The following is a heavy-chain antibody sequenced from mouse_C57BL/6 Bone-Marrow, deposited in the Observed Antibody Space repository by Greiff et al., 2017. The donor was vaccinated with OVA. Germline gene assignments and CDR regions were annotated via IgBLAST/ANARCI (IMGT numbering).Heavy chain of an antibody. V-gene: IGHV1-81*01. J-gene: IGHJ1*03. CDR3: AGYDDDGWYFDV. Sequence: QVQLQQSGAELARPGASVKLSCKASGYTFTSYGISWVKQRTGQGLEWIGEIYPRSGNTYYNEKFKGKATLTADKSSSTAYMELRSLTSEDSAVYFCAGYDDDGWYFDVWGTGTTVTVSS. CDR2: IYPRSGNT. D-gene: IGHD2-4*01. CDR1: GYTFTSYG.